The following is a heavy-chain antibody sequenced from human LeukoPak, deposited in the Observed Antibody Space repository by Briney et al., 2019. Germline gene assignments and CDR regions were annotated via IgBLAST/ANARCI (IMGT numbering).Heavy chain of an antibody. D-gene: IGHD3-22*01. V-gene: IGHV4-34*01. Sequence: PSETLSLTCAVYGGSFSGYYWSWIRQPPGKGLEWIGEINHSGSTNYNPSLKSRVTISVDTSKNQLSLKLSSVTAADTAVYYCASGAYYDSSGYIPLFDYWGQGTLVTVSS. CDR3: ASGAYYDSSGYIPLFDY. J-gene: IGHJ4*02. CDR1: GGSFSGYY. CDR2: INHSGST.